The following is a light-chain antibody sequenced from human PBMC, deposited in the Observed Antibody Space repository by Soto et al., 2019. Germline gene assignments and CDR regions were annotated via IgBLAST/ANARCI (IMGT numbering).Light chain of an antibody. CDR1: RSDVGSGSHNL. Sequence: SGLTQPASASGSAGQSIAISCTGTRSDVGSGSHNLVTWYQQRPGKVPKLMIYEGSKRPSGVSNRFSGSKSGYTASLTISGLQAEDEADYFCCSYAGSFTYVFGTGTKVTVL. CDR3: CSYAGSFTYV. J-gene: IGLJ1*01. CDR2: EGS. V-gene: IGLV2-23*01.